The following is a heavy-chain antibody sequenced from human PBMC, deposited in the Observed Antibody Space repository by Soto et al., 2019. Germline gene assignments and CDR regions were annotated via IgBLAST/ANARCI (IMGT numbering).Heavy chain of an antibody. CDR2: VYYTGDT. CDR3: VRQGIDYLHGLVDV. D-gene: IGHD5-12*01. J-gene: IGHJ6*02. CDR1: SGPSRSHN. Sequence: QVQVQQSGPGLVKPSETLSLTCTVSSGPSRSHNWGWIRQPPGRGLEWIGYVYYTGDTSYNPSLKSRVTISAATSTNHISLTLSSVTAADTAVYYCVRQGIDYLHGLVDVWGQGTTVSVSS. V-gene: IGHV4-59*08.